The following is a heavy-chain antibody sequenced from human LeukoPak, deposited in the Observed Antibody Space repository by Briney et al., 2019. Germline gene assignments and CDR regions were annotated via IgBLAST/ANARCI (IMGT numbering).Heavy chain of an antibody. Sequence: TGGSLRLSCAASGFTFSSYSMNWVRQAPGKGLERGSYISSSSSTIYYADSVKGRFTISRDNAKNSLSLQMNSLRAEDTAVYYCARELGGGYFDYWGQGTLVTVSS. J-gene: IGHJ4*02. CDR3: ARELGGGYFDY. CDR2: ISSSSSTI. D-gene: IGHD3-16*01. V-gene: IGHV3-48*01. CDR1: GFTFSSYS.